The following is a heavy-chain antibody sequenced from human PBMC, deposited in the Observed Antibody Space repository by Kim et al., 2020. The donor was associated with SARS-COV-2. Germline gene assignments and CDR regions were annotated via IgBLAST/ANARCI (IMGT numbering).Heavy chain of an antibody. V-gene: IGHV1-18*01. Sequence: ASVKVSCKASGYSLNTYGISWVRQAPGQGPEWMGWLTAFIANTNYAQKFRDRVTMTTDTSTNTAYMELRSLTFDDTAVYYCARDLGEGGGNDYWGQGTLVTVSS. CDR3: ARDLGEGGGNDY. D-gene: IGHD3-10*01. J-gene: IGHJ4*02. CDR2: LTAFIANT. CDR1: GYSLNTYG.